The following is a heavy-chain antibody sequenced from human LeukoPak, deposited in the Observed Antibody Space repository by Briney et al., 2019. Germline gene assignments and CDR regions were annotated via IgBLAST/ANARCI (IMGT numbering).Heavy chain of an antibody. J-gene: IGHJ6*02. Sequence: ASVKVSCKASGYTFTSYYMHWVRQAPGQGLEWMGIINPSGGSTSYAQKFQGRVTMTRDTSTSTVYMELSSLRSEDTAVYYCARDAIGIAVAADPIYYGMDVWGQGTTVTVSS. CDR2: INPSGGST. CDR1: GYTFTSYY. D-gene: IGHD6-19*01. CDR3: ARDAIGIAVAADPIYYGMDV. V-gene: IGHV1-46*01.